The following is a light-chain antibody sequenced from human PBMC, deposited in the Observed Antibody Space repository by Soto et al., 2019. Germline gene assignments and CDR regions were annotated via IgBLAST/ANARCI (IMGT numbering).Light chain of an antibody. CDR1: SSNIGNNY. V-gene: IGLV1-51*01. CDR3: ATWDGSLSAVV. Sequence: QSVLTQPPSVSAAPGQKVTISCSGSSSNIGNNYVSWYQQLPGTAPKLLIYDNNKRPSGIPDRFSGSKSGTSATLGITGLLTGDEDDYCCATWDGSLSAVVFGGGTKLTVL. CDR2: DNN. J-gene: IGLJ2*01.